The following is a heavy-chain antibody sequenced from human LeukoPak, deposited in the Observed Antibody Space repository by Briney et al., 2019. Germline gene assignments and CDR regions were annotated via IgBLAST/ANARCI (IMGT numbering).Heavy chain of an antibody. J-gene: IGHJ4*02. V-gene: IGHV3-30*02. CDR3: AKSGDGYRFDY. CDR2: IRHDGSKK. D-gene: IGHD5-24*01. CDR1: GFTSSSDG. Sequence: PGGSLRLSCAASGFTSSSDGMHWVRQAPGKGVEGVAFIRHDGSKKYYADSVKGRFTTSRDNSKNTLDLQMNSLRPEDTAVYYCAKSGDGYRFDYWGQGTLVTVSS.